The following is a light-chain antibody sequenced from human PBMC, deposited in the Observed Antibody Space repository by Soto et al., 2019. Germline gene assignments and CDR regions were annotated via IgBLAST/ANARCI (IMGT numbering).Light chain of an antibody. Sequence: EIVLTQSPGTLSLSPGXRATLSCRASQSVSSNYLAWYQQKPGQAPRLLIYGASSRATGIPDRFSGSGSGTDFTLTISRLEPEDFAVYYCHQYGRSAQTFGQGTKVETK. V-gene: IGKV3-20*01. J-gene: IGKJ1*01. CDR1: QSVSSNY. CDR2: GAS. CDR3: HQYGRSAQT.